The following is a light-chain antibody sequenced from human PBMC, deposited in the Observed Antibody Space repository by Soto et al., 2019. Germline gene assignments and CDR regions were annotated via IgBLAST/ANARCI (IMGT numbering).Light chain of an antibody. CDR2: DAS. Sequence: EIVLTQSPATLSLSPGERATLSCRASQSIGLAIAWYQHKPGQAPRLLIFDASQRATGIPARFRGSGSGTDFTLSISSLEPEDFAVYYCHQYGSSPRTFGQGTRLEIK. CDR1: QSIGLA. CDR3: HQYGSSPRT. J-gene: IGKJ5*01. V-gene: IGKV3-11*01.